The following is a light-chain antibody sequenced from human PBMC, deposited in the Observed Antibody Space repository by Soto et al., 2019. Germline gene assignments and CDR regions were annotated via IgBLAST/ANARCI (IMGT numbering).Light chain of an antibody. CDR2: GAS. J-gene: IGKJ5*01. Sequence: EIVLTQSPATLSLSPVGRATLSCRASQSVSSYLAWYQQKPGQAPRLLIYGASSRATGIPDRFSGTGSETDFTLTISRLEPEDFAVYYCQQYDNSPITFGQGTRLEI. CDR3: QQYDNSPIT. V-gene: IGKV3-20*01. CDR1: QSVSSY.